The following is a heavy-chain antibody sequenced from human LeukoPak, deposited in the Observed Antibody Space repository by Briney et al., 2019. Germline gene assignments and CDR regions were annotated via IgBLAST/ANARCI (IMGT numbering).Heavy chain of an antibody. CDR1: GFTFDDYA. D-gene: IGHD4-17*01. CDR3: AKGSYYGDYVPIDY. J-gene: IGHJ4*02. V-gene: IGHV3-9*01. CDR2: ISWNSGSI. Sequence: TGRSLRLSCAASGFTFDDYAMHWVRHAPGKGLEWVSGISWNSGSIGYADSVKGRFTISRDNAKNSLYLQMNSLRAEDTALYYCAKGSYYGDYVPIDYWGQGTLVTVSS.